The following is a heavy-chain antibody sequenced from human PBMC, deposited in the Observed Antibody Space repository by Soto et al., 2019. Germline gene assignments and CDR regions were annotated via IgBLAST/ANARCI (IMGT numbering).Heavy chain of an antibody. CDR2: ISYDGSNK. D-gene: IGHD6-13*01. V-gene: IGHV3-30*18. J-gene: IGHJ6*02. Sequence: PGGSLRLSCAASGFTFSSYGMHWVRQAPGKGLEWVAVISYDGSNKYYADSVKGRFTISRDNSKNTLYLQMNSLRAEDTAVYYCAKDRPSPWSLAAAPWYYGMDVWGQGTTVTVSS. CDR3: AKDRPSPWSLAAAPWYYGMDV. CDR1: GFTFSSYG.